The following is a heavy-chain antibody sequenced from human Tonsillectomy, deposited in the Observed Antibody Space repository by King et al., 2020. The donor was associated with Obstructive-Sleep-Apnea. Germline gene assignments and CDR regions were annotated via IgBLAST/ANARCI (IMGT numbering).Heavy chain of an antibody. CDR3: ARDDGD. D-gene: IGHD4-17*01. CDR2: ILHSGST. Sequence: LQLQESGPGLVKPSETLSLTCTVSGYSISGGDYWGWIRQPPGKGLEWSGTILHSGSTYYNPSLKSRVTITMDTAKNQLSLMLRSVTAADTAVYYCARDDGDWGRGTLVTVSS. CDR1: GYSISGGDY. V-gene: IGHV4-38-2*02. J-gene: IGHJ4*02.